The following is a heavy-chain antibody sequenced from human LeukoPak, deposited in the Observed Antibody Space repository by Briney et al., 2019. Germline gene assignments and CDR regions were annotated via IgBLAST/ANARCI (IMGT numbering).Heavy chain of an antibody. J-gene: IGHJ4*02. CDR3: ARGRGYSGYDWGHPDSYYFDY. CDR2: IYSSGST. V-gene: IGHV4-4*07. CDR1: GGSISRYY. Sequence: PSETLSLTCTVSGGSISRYYWIWIRQPAGKGLEYIGRIYSSGSTNYNPSLKSRVTISVDTSKNQFSLKLSSVTAADTAVYYCARGRGYSGYDWGHPDSYYFDYWGQGTLVTVSS. D-gene: IGHD5-12*01.